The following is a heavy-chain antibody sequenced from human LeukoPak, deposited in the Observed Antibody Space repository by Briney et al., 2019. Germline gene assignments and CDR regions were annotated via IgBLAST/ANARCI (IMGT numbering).Heavy chain of an antibody. CDR2: INAGNGNT. CDR3: ARDLDSSSSEWYFDL. V-gene: IGHV1-3*01. CDR1: EYTFTSYA. D-gene: IGHD6-6*01. J-gene: IGHJ2*01. Sequence: ASVKVSCKASEYTFTSYAIHWVRQAPGQRLEWMGWINAGNGNTKYSQKFQGRVTMTTDTSTSTAYMELRSLRSDDTAVYYCARDLDSSSSEWYFDLWGRGTLVTVSS.